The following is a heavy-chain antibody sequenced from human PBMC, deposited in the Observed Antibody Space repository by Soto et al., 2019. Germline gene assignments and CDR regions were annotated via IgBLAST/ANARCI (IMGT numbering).Heavy chain of an antibody. D-gene: IGHD1-26*01. CDR1: GFSLSSSGVG. CDR3: AHRQGGSYKLGS. Sequence: QITLKESGPTLVKPTQTLTLTCSFSGFSLSSSGVGVGWIRQPPGKALEWLALIYWDDDKRYSPSLKSRLTISKDTSKNQVVLTMTKMDPVDTATYYCAHRQGGSYKLGSWGQGILVIVSS. J-gene: IGHJ5*02. V-gene: IGHV2-5*02. CDR2: IYWDDDK.